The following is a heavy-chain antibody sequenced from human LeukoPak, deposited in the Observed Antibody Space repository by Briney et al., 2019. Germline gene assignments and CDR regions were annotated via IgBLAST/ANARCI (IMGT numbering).Heavy chain of an antibody. CDR2: INPSGGST. CDR3: ARVFGYCSSTSCYRLQH. J-gene: IGHJ1*01. CDR1: GYTFTSYY. D-gene: IGHD2-2*02. Sequence: ASVKVSCKASGYTFTSYYMHWVRQAPGQGLEWMGIINPSGGSTSYAQKFQGRVTMTRDTSTSTVYMELSRLRSDDTAVYYCARVFGYCSSTSCYRLQHWGQGTLVTVSS. V-gene: IGHV1-46*01.